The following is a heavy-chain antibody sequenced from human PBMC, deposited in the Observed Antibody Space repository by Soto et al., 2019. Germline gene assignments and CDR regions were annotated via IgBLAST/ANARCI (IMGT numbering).Heavy chain of an antibody. J-gene: IGHJ4*02. CDR2: IRPYNGNK. CDR3: ARDLDGSGSYYTDS. CDR1: GYVFSGFG. Sequence: ASVKVSCKASGYVFSGFGINWVRQVPGQGLEWMGWIRPYNGNKNYAQKFQGRVTMTTDTSTSTAYMEMRSLRSDDTAVYYCARDLDGSGSYYTDSWGQESLVTVSS. D-gene: IGHD3-10*01. V-gene: IGHV1-18*01.